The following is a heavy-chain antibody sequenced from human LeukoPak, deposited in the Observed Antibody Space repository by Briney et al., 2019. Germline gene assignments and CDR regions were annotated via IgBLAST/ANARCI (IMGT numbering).Heavy chain of an antibody. CDR3: ATGYCTNGVCFPPGTNYYFDY. CDR1: GGTFSSDA. D-gene: IGHD2-8*01. J-gene: IGHJ4*02. V-gene: IGHV1-69*13. Sequence: SVKVSCKASGGTFSSDAISWVRQAPGQGLEWMGGIIPIFGTANYAQKFQGRVTITADESTSTAYMELSSLRSEDTAVYYCATGYCTNGVCFPPGTNYYFDYWGQGTLVTVSS. CDR2: IIPIFGTA.